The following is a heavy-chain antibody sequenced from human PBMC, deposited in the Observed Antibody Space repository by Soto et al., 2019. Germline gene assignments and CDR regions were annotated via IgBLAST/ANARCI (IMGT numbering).Heavy chain of an antibody. Sequence: QVQLQESGPGLVKPSQTLSLTCSLSGGSINSDEFYWTWICQSPGKGLEWIGYIYSSGRTHYNPSLRSRINISLDTSNNLLSLRLSSVTAADTAVYYWARMGLHLGELSRNWFDPWGRGTLVTVSS. D-gene: IGHD3-16*02. J-gene: IGHJ5*02. CDR2: IYSSGRT. CDR1: GGSINSDEFY. CDR3: ARMGLHLGELSRNWFDP. V-gene: IGHV4-31*03.